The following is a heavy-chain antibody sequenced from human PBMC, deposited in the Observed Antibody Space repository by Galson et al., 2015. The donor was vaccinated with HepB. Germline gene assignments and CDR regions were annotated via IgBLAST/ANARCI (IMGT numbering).Heavy chain of an antibody. CDR3: ARHTRYSGYDFYFDY. Sequence: SVKVSCKAYGYTFIGFYMHWVRQAPGQGPEWMGWINPNSGDTNYAQKFQDRVTMTRDTSISTAYMELGRLRSDDTAVYYCARHTRYSGYDFYFDYWGQGTLVTVSS. D-gene: IGHD5-12*01. CDR1: GYTFIGFY. CDR2: INPNSGDT. V-gene: IGHV1-2*02. J-gene: IGHJ4*02.